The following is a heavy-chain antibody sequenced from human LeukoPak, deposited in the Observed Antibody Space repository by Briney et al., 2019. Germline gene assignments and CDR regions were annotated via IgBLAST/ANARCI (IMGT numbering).Heavy chain of an antibody. J-gene: IGHJ4*02. D-gene: IGHD2-15*01. CDR2: IIPIFGSA. V-gene: IGHV1-69*13. CDR1: GGTFSSYA. CDR3: ARGVPGYCSGGSCQFGDF. Sequence: SVKVSCKASGGTFSSYAINWVRQATGQGLEWMGGIIPIFGSANYAQRFQGGVTITADESTSTAYMELCSLGSEDTGVYYCARGVPGYCSGGSCQFGDFWGQGTLVTVSS.